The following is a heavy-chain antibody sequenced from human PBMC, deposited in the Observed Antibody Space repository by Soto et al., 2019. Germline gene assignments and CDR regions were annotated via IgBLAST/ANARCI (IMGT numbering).Heavy chain of an antibody. CDR3: ARASYYSDIFGYFLDS. J-gene: IGHJ4*02. CDR1: GGSISPYY. D-gene: IGHD3-22*01. Sequence: PSVTLSITCTVSGGSISPYYWSWIRQTPGKGLEWVAYIYYSGSTNYNPSLKSRVTISVDTSKNQCSLKLSYVTASDTAVYYCARASYYSDIFGYFLDSWGQGTLVTVSS. V-gene: IGHV4-59*01. CDR2: IYYSGST.